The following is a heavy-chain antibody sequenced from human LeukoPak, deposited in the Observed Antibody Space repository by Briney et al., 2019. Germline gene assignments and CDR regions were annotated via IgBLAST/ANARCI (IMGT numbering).Heavy chain of an antibody. V-gene: IGHV1-46*01. D-gene: IGHD3-9*01. CDR2: INPSGGST. CDR3: VRDKRVAATGPTGYDY. Sequence: ASVKVSCKVSGYTLTELSMHWVRQAPGQGLEWMGIINPSGGSTDYAQKFQGRVTMTRDTSTTTVYMELSSLRSEDAAVYYCVRDKRVAATGPTGYDYWGQGTLVTVSS. CDR1: GYTLTELS. J-gene: IGHJ4*02.